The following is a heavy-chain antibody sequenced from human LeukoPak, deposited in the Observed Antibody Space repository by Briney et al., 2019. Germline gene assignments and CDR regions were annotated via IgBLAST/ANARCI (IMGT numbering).Heavy chain of an antibody. D-gene: IGHD2-15*01. CDR1: GYTFTGYY. CDR3: AREKTLGYCSGGSCYYYYYMDV. V-gene: IGHV1-2*02. J-gene: IGHJ6*03. Sequence: GASVKVSCKASGYTFTGYYMHWVRQAPGQGLEWMGWINPNSGGTNYAQKFQGRVTMTRDTSISTAYMELSRLRSDDTAVYYCAREKTLGYCSGGSCYYYYYMDVWGKGTTVTVSS. CDR2: INPNSGGT.